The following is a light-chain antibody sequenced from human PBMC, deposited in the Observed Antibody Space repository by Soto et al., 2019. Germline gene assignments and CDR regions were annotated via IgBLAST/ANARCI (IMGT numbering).Light chain of an antibody. CDR3: QQRSNWPWT. V-gene: IGKV3-11*01. CDR2: DAA. Sequence: EIVLTQSPATLSLSPGERATLSCRASQSGSNFLAWYQRKPGQAPRLLISDAANRDTGIPGRFSGRGSGTAFSLTISSLEPADLAVYYCQQRSNWPWTCGQGTKVVIK. J-gene: IGKJ1*01. CDR1: QSGSNF.